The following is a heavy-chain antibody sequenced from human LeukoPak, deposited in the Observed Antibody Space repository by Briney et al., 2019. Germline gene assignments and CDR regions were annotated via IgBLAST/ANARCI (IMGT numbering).Heavy chain of an antibody. J-gene: IGHJ4*02. CDR2: INPNSGGT. CDR3: ARDGGGDYYDSSGSFDY. Sequence: ASVKVSCKASGYTFTSYGISWVRQAPGQGLEWMGWINPNSGGTNYAQKFQGRVTMTRDTSISTAYMELRRLRSDHTAVYYCARDGGGDYYDSSGSFDYGGQGPLVSVSS. V-gene: IGHV1-2*02. D-gene: IGHD3-22*01. CDR1: GYTFTSYG.